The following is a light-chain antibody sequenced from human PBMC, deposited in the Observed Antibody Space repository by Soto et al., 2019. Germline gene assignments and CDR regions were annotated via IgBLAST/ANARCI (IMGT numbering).Light chain of an antibody. V-gene: IGKV1-39*01. J-gene: IGKJ1*01. CDR2: GAS. CDR1: QYIGDF. Sequence: SPTTQSPSSLSASVGDRDTISCRASQYIGDFLNWYQQTPGKAPKLLIFGASNLHIGVPSRFSGSGSGTEFTLTINNLQREDFATYYCQESFFTLGTFARGTKADIK. CDR3: QESFFTLGT.